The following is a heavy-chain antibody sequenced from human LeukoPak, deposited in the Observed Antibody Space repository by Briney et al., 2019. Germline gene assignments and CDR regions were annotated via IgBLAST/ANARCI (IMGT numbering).Heavy chain of an antibody. CDR2: FDPEDGET. CDR1: GYTLTELS. Sequence: ASVKVSCKVSGYTLTELSMHWVRQAPGKGLEWMGGFDPEDGETIYAQKFQGRVTMTRDTSISTAYMELSRLRSDDTAVYYCAREGGYYYGSGSPLRYYYMDVWGKGTTVTVSS. D-gene: IGHD3-10*01. CDR3: AREGGYYYGSGSPLRYYYMDV. J-gene: IGHJ6*03. V-gene: IGHV1-24*01.